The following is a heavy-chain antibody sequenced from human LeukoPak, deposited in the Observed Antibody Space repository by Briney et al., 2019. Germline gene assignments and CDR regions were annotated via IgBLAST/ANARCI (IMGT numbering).Heavy chain of an antibody. CDR1: GFTFSSYS. D-gene: IGHD5-18*01. CDR2: ISSSSSYI. Sequence: PGGSLRLSYAASGFTFSSYSMNWVRQASGKGLEGVSSISSSSSYIYYADSVKGRFTISRDNAKNSLYLQMNSLRAEDTAVYYCAREQRGYSYGYDYWGQGTLVTVSS. V-gene: IGHV3-21*01. J-gene: IGHJ4*02. CDR3: AREQRGYSYGYDY.